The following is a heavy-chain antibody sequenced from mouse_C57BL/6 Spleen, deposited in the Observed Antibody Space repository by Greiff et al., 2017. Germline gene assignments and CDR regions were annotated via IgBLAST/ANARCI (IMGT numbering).Heavy chain of an antibody. V-gene: IGHV3-1*01. CDR2: ISYSGST. D-gene: IGHD2-3*01. CDR1: GYSITSGYD. CDR3: ARGSYEGAMDY. J-gene: IGHJ4*01. Sequence: EVKLMESGPGMVKPSQSLSLTCTVTGYSITSGYDWHWIRHFPGNKLEWMGYISYSGSTNYNPSLKSRISITHDTSKNHFFLKLNSVTTEDTATYYCARGSYEGAMDYWGQGTSVTVSS.